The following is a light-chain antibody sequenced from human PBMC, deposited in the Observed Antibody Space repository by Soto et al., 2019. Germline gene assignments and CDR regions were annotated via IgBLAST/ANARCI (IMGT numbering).Light chain of an antibody. V-gene: IGKV3-15*01. CDR3: QQYRDSRT. CDR2: GAS. Sequence: ETVMTQSPATLSVSPGERATLSCRASQSVYSSLAWYQQKPGQAPRLLIYGASTRATGIPARFSGSGPGTDFTLTISRLEPEDFAVYYCQQYRDSRTFGQGTKVDIK. J-gene: IGKJ1*01. CDR1: QSVYSS.